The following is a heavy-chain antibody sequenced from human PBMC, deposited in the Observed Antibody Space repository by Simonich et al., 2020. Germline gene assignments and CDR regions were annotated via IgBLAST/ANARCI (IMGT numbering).Heavy chain of an antibody. CDR1: GFPFSSYW. Sequence: EVQLVESGGGLVQPGGSLRLSCAASGFPFSSYWMSWVRQAPGKGLEWVVNIKQDGSEKYYVDSVKGRFTISRDNAKNSLYLQMNSLRAEDTAVYYCARDGLGTAYYYYMDVWGKGTTVTVSS. CDR3: ARDGLGTAYYYYMDV. D-gene: IGHD7-27*01. CDR2: IKQDGSEK. V-gene: IGHV3-7*01. J-gene: IGHJ6*03.